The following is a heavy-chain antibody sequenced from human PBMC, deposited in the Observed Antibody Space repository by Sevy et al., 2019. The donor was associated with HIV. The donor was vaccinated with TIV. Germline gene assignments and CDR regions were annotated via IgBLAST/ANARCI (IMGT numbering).Heavy chain of an antibody. J-gene: IGHJ5*01. Sequence: GGSLRLSCAVSGFTFSSYWMSWVRQAPGKGLEWVANINQDGSEKYYVDSVKGRFTISRDSAKNSVYVQMNSLRDEDTGVYYCVRDRSSSWFYSWGQGTLVTVSS. CDR1: GFTFSSYW. V-gene: IGHV3-7*01. CDR2: INQDGSEK. CDR3: VRDRSSSWFYS. D-gene: IGHD6-13*01.